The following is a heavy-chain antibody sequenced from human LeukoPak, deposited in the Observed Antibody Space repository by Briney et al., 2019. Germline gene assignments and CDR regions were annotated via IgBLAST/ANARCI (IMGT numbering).Heavy chain of an antibody. CDR1: GFTFSSYW. D-gene: IGHD2-2*01. CDR3: ARSPVEVGGFDI. CDR2: INSDGSST. V-gene: IGHV3-74*01. Sequence: GGSLRLSCAASGFTFSSYWMYWVRQAPGKGLVWVSRINSDGSSTSYADSVKGRCSISRDNAKNTLYLQMNSLRAEDTAVYYCARSPVEVGGFDIWGQGTIVTVSS. J-gene: IGHJ3*02.